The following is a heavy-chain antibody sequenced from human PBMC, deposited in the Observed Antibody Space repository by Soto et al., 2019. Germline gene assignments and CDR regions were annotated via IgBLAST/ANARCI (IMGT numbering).Heavy chain of an antibody. Sequence: PGGSLRLSCAASGFTFRSYAMSWVRQAPGKGLEWVSTISGSGGITYYADSVKGRFTISRDNSKNTLYLQMNSLRAEDMAVYYCAKADGYSTVTRVDYWGQGTVVTVS. CDR3: AKADGYSTVTRVDY. D-gene: IGHD2-21*02. CDR1: GFTFRSYA. CDR2: ISGSGGIT. J-gene: IGHJ4*02. V-gene: IGHV3-23*01.